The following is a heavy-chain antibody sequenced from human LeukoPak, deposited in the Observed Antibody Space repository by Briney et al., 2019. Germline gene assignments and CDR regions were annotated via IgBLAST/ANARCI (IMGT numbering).Heavy chain of an antibody. CDR2: ISSGSSYM. Sequence: GGSLRLSCAASGFTFNSYSMNWVRQAPGKGLEWVSSISSGSSYMYYADSVKGRFTISRDNAKNSLYLQMNSLRAEDTAVYYCARDQDWVLLWFGEPDPGFDYWGQGTLVTVSS. CDR1: GFTFNSYS. J-gene: IGHJ4*02. D-gene: IGHD3-10*01. V-gene: IGHV3-21*01. CDR3: ARDQDWVLLWFGEPDPGFDY.